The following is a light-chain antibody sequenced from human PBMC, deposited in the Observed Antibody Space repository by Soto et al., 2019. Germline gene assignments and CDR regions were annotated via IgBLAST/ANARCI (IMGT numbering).Light chain of an antibody. V-gene: IGLV1-44*01. J-gene: IGLJ3*02. CDR3: SVWDDSLDGRV. CDR2: RDD. Sequence: QSVLTQPPSASGTPGQRVTISCSGSSSNIGKNSVNWYQQFPGTAPKLLIYRDDQRPSGVPDRVSGSKSGTSASLAISGLQSEDEADYYCSVWDDSLDGRVFGGGTKLPS. CDR1: SSNIGKNS.